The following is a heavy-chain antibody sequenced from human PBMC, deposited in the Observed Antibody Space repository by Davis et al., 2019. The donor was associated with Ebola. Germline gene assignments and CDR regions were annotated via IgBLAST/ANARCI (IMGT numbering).Heavy chain of an antibody. CDR3: ARDDDLPDNGFDI. CDR1: GFTFSDYS. D-gene: IGHD1-14*01. Sequence: GESLKISCAASGFTFSDYSMSWVRQAPGKGLEWVAVIGSDGTNKYYADSVKGRFTVSRDNSKDTLSLQMNSLRAEDTAVYYCARDDDLPDNGFDIWGQGTMVTVSS. J-gene: IGHJ3*02. V-gene: IGHV3-33*08. CDR2: IGSDGTNK.